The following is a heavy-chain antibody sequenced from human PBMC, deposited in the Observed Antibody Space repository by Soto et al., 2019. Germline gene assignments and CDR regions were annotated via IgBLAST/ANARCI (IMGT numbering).Heavy chain of an antibody. V-gene: IGHV3-23*01. Sequence: EVQLLESGGGLVQPGGSLRLSCAASGFTFSNYAMSWVRQAPGKGLEWVSGISGSGGSTYYADSVKGRFTISRDNSKNPLYRQMNSLRPEDTAVYYCAKDRTPSLGYSGYDCFDYWGQGTLVTVSS. D-gene: IGHD5-12*01. CDR1: GFTFSNYA. J-gene: IGHJ4*02. CDR2: ISGSGGST. CDR3: AKDRTPSLGYSGYDCFDY.